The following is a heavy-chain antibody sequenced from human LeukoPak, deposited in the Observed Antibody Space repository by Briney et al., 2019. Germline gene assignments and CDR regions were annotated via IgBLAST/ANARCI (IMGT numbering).Heavy chain of an antibody. CDR2: ISGSGAST. J-gene: IGHJ4*02. D-gene: IGHD3-16*01. CDR3: AKDRDVWGSLLDY. Sequence: AGGSLRLSCAASGFTYSSYAMNWVRQAPGKGLEWVSTISGSGASTYYADSVKGRFTISRDNSKNTLYLQMYSLRAEDTAVYYCAKDRDVWGSLLDYWGQGTLVTVSS. V-gene: IGHV3-23*01. CDR1: GFTYSSYA.